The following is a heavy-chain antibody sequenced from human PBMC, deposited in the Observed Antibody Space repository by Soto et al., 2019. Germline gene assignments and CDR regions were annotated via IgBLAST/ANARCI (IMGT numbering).Heavy chain of an antibody. CDR1: GYTFTSYG. V-gene: IGHV1-18*01. CDR2: ISAYNGNT. D-gene: IGHD5-12*01. Sequence: QVQLVQSGAEVKKPGASVKVSCKASGYTFTSYGISWVRQAPGQGLEWMAWISAYNGNTNYAQNLQDRVTMTTDTPSSXXYMELRSLRSDDTPVYYCAREQAPYSGYDPYYFDYWGQGTLVTVSS. J-gene: IGHJ4*02. CDR3: AREQAPYSGYDPYYFDY.